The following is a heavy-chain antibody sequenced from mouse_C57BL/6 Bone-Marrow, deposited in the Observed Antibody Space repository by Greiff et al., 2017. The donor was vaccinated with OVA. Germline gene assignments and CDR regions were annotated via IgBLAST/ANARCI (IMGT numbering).Heavy chain of an antibody. CDR1: GYTFTSYW. V-gene: IGHV1-53*01. Sequence: VQLQQPGTELVKPGASVKLSCKASGYTFTSYWMPWVKQRPGQGLEWIGNINPSNGGPTSNEKFKSRATLTVDKSSSTAYMQLSRLTSEDSAVYYCAGNDGYYGPPWFAYWGQGTLVTVSA. CDR3: AGNDGYYGPPWFAY. CDR2: INPSNGGP. J-gene: IGHJ3*01. D-gene: IGHD2-3*01.